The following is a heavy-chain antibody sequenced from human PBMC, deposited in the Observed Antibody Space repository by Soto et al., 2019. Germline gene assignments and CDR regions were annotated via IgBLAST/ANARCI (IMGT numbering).Heavy chain of an antibody. CDR2: IYYSGST. CDR1: GGSISSSSYY. CDR3: ARHGTSNSYYYSYYGMDV. V-gene: IGHV4-39*01. Sequence: RSLTCTVAGGSISSSSYYWGWIRQPPGKGLEWIGSIYYSGSTYYNPSLKSRVTISVDTSKNQFSLQLSSVTAADTAVYYCARHGTSNSYYYSYYGMDVWGQGTTVTVSS. J-gene: IGHJ6*02. D-gene: IGHD1-1*01.